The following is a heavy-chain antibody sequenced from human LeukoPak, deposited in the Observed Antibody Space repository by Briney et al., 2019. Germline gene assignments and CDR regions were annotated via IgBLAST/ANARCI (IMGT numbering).Heavy chain of an antibody. CDR2: IHPNNGGT. D-gene: IGHD3-22*01. J-gene: IGHJ5*02. Sequence: PSVKLSCTPSGYAFTGYYMHSVRQAPGHGLEWMRRIHPNNGGTDYAQKFQGRVTMPRDTSISTAYMELSSLRFDDTAIYYCGGSVWLAGAHNWFDHWGQGTLVTVSS. V-gene: IGHV1-2*06. CDR1: GYAFTGYY. CDR3: GGSVWLAGAHNWFDH.